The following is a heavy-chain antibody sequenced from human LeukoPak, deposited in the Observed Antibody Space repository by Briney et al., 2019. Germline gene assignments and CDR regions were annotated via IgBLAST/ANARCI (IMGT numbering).Heavy chain of an antibody. CDR2: ISYDGSNK. J-gene: IGHJ6*03. D-gene: IGHD6-6*01. Sequence: GGSLRHSCAASGFTFSSYAMHWVRQAPGKGLEWVAVISYDGSNKYYADSVKGRFTISRDNSKNTLYLQMNSLRAEDTAVYYCARDGPPYSSSPYYYYYYMDVWGKGTTVTVSS. V-gene: IGHV3-30*01. CDR3: ARDGPPYSSSPYYYYYYMDV. CDR1: GFTFSSYA.